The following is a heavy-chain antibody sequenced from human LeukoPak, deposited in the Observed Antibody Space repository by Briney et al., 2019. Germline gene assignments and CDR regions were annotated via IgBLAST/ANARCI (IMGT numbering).Heavy chain of an antibody. D-gene: IGHD6-19*01. Sequence: SETLSLTCAVYGGSFSGYYWSWIRQPPGKGLEWIGEINHSGSTNYNPSLKSRVTISVDTSKNQFSLKLSSVTAADTAVYYCARAMDEQWLVIDYWGQGTLVTVSS. J-gene: IGHJ4*02. CDR1: GGSFSGYY. V-gene: IGHV4-34*01. CDR2: INHSGST. CDR3: ARAMDEQWLVIDY.